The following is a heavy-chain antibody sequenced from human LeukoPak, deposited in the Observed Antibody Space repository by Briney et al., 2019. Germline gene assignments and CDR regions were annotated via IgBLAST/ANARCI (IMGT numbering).Heavy chain of an antibody. V-gene: IGHV3-23*01. CDR1: GFTFSSYA. CDR2: ISGSGGST. CDR3: ARKEGDGLQPFDY. J-gene: IGHJ4*02. D-gene: IGHD5-24*01. Sequence: GGSLRLSCAASGFTFSSYAMSWVRQAPGKGLEWVSAISGSGGSTYYADSVEGRFTISRDNSKNTLYLQMNSLRAEDTAVYYCARKEGDGLQPFDYWGQGTLVTVSS.